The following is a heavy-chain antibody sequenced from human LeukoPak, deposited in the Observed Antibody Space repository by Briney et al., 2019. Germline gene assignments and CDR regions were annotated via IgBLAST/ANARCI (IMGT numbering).Heavy chain of an antibody. J-gene: IGHJ4*02. CDR3: ARGRSGLAAAGTYDY. D-gene: IGHD6-13*01. CDR1: GYSFTMSD. CDR2: INPNSGRT. V-gene: IGHV1-8*01. Sequence: ASLSVSSTPSGYSFTMSDINWVRQAAGQGLEWMGWINPNSGRTGYAQKFQGRVTMTANTSISTAYMELSSLRFDDTAVYYCARGRSGLAAAGTYDYWGQGTLITVSS.